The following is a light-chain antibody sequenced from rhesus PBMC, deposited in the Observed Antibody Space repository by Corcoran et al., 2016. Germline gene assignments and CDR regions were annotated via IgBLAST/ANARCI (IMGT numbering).Light chain of an antibody. CDR1: QSLLHSNGNTY. Sequence: DVVMTQSPLSLPVTPGQPASISCRSSQSLLHSNGNTYLHWYLQKPGHSPRLLIYKVTNRESGVPDRCSGSGSGTDFTLKISRVEPEDVGVYYCMQSTKDPRTFGQGTKVEIK. J-gene: IGKJ1*01. V-gene: IGKV2S3*01. CDR3: MQSTKDPRT. CDR2: KVT.